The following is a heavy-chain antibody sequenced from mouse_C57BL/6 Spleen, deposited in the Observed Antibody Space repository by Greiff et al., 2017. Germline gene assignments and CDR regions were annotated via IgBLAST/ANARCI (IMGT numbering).Heavy chain of an antibody. CDR3: ARESIHYYAMWY. CDR2: IDPEDGET. CDR1: GFNIKDYY. V-gene: IGHV14-2*01. D-gene: IGHD2-10*02. Sequence: EVQVVESGAELVKPGASVKLSCTASGFNIKDYYMHWVKQRTEQGLEWIGRIDPEDGETKYAPTFQGKATITADTSSNTAYLQLSSLTSEDTAVXYCARESIHYYAMWYWGVETSV. J-gene: IGHJ4*01.